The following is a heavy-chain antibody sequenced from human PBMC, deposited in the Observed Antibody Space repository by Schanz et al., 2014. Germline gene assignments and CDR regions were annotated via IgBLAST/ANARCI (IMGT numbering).Heavy chain of an antibody. CDR2: ISWNSGSI. CDR3: AKDRQNRVNRVGYYYGMDV. J-gene: IGHJ6*02. D-gene: IGHD3-16*01. CDR1: GFTFDDYA. Sequence: EVQLVESGGGLVQPGRSLRLSCAASGFTFDDYAMHWVRQAPGKGLEWVSGISWNSGSIGYADSVKGRFTISRDDAKNSLHLQMNSLRAEDTALYYCAKDRQNRVNRVGYYYGMDVWGQGTTVTVSS. V-gene: IGHV3-9*01.